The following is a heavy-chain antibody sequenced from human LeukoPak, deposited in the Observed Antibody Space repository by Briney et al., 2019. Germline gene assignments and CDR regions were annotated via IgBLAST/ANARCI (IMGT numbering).Heavy chain of an antibody. CDR1: GGSFSGYY. V-gene: IGHV4-34*01. J-gene: IGHJ1*01. CDR3: ARILRLKPYCSSTSCYRAEYFQH. D-gene: IGHD2-2*02. CDR2: INHSGST. Sequence: PSETLSLTCAVYGGSFSGYYWSWIRQPPGKGLEWIGEINHSGSTNYNPSLKSRVTISVDTSKNQFSLKLSSVTAADTAVYYCARILRLKPYCSSTSCYRAEYFQHWGQGTLVTVSS.